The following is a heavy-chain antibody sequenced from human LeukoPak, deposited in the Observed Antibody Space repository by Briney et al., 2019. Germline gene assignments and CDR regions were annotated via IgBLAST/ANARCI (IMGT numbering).Heavy chain of an antibody. V-gene: IGHV4-59*08. Sequence: SETLSLTCTVSVGSISRYYWNCVRQPPGKGLEWVWYIYYSGSTNYNPSPKSRVTLSVDTSKNKFSLKLSSVTAADTAVYYCARTVRYCSSTSCNHYYYYYMDVWGKGTTVIISS. CDR3: ARTVRYCSSTSCNHYYYYYMDV. CDR1: VGSISRYY. D-gene: IGHD2-2*01. CDR2: IYYSGST. J-gene: IGHJ6*03.